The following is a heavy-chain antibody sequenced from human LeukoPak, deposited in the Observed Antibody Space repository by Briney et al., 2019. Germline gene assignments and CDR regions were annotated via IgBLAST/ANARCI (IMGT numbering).Heavy chain of an antibody. D-gene: IGHD6-19*01. V-gene: IGHV1-2*06. Sequence: ASVKVSCKASGYTFTGYYMHWVRQAPGQGLEWMVRINPNSGGTNYAQKFQGRVTMTRDTSISTAYMELSRLRSDDTAVYYCARVSRSYSSGWYSGDYWGQGTLVTVSS. CDR1: GYTFTGYY. CDR3: ARVSRSYSSGWYSGDY. CDR2: INPNSGGT. J-gene: IGHJ4*02.